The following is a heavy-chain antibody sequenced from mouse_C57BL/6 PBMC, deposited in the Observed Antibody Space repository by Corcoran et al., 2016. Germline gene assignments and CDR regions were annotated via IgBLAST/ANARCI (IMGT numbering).Heavy chain of an antibody. CDR3: ARIADCSVDIY. Sequence: QVTLKESGPGILQPSQTLSLTCSFSGFSLSTFGMGVGWIRQPSGKGLEGLAHIWWDDDKYYNPALKRRLTHAKDTSKNQIFLKIANVDTAYTATYYCARIADCSVDIYWGQGTTLTVSS. CDR1: GFSLSTFGMG. D-gene: IGHD3-2*02. J-gene: IGHJ2*01. CDR2: IWWDDDK. V-gene: IGHV8-8*01.